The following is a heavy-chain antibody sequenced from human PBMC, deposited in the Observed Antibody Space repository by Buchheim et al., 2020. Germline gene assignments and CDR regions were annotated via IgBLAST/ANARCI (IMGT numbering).Heavy chain of an antibody. J-gene: IGHJ4*02. Sequence: QVHLVESGGDLVKPGGSLRLSCVVSGFPFSDYHMSWIRQAPGKGAEWISHISGSNYLKTYADSVKGRFTISRDTARNLLFLQLNSLRAEDTAIYYCARTVSFYFDSWGQGT. CDR2: ISGSNYLK. V-gene: IGHV3-11*05. D-gene: IGHD4-11*01. CDR1: GFPFSDYH. CDR3: ARTVSFYFDS.